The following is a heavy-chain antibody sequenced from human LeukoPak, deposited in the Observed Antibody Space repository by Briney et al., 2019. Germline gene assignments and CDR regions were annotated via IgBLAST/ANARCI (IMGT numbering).Heavy chain of an antibody. V-gene: IGHV3-7*01. CDR1: GFTFSNFY. J-gene: IGHJ4*02. D-gene: IGHD2-2*02. Sequence: GGSLRLSCAASGFTFSNFYMSWVRQAPGKGLEWVANIKPDGSEKECVDSVKGRFTISRDNARNSLYLQMDSLRAEDTAVYYCARGVLPGVIHWSLDYGGREPWSPSP. CDR2: IKPDGSEK. CDR3: ARGVLPGVIHWSLDY.